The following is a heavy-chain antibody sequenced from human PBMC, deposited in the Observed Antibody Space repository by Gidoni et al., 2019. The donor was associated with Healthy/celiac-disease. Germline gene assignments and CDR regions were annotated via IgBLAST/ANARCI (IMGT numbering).Heavy chain of an antibody. V-gene: IGHV1-2*02. CDR1: GYTFTGYY. Sequence: QVQLVPSGAEVKKPGASVKVSCKASGYTFTGYYLPRVRQAPGQGLEWMGWINPNRGGTNYAQKFQGRVTMTRDTSISTAYMELSRLRSDDTAVYYCARDRHSSSSADYYYYGMDVWGQGTTVTVSS. CDR3: ARDRHSSSSADYYYYGMDV. J-gene: IGHJ6*02. CDR2: INPNRGGT. D-gene: IGHD6-6*01.